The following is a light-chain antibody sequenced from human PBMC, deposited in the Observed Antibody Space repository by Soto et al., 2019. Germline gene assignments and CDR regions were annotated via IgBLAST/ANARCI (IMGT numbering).Light chain of an antibody. CDR3: SSYTSSFTLLV. Sequence: QSVLTQPASVSGSPGQSITISCTGTSSDVGGYNYVSWYQQHPGKAPKLMIYDVSNRPSGVSNRFSGSKSGNTASLTISGLQAEDEADYYCSSYTSSFTLLVFGGGTKVTVL. J-gene: IGLJ2*01. CDR2: DVS. V-gene: IGLV2-14*01. CDR1: SSDVGGYNY.